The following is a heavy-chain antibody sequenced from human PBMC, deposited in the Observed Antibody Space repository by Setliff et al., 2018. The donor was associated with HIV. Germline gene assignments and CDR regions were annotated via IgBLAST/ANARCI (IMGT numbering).Heavy chain of an antibody. D-gene: IGHD3-22*01. V-gene: IGHV4-39*01. J-gene: IGHJ6*03. Sequence: SETLSLTCSVSGGSVIKDNFYWGWIRQAPAKGLEWIATLYDTGRTYYNPPLKSRVSIFVDTTKNEFSLNLRSVTAADTAVYFCVNSGYNGDYYYYYMDVWGKGTTVTVSS. CDR2: LYDTGRT. CDR1: GGSVIKDNFY. CDR3: VNSGYNGDYYYYYMDV.